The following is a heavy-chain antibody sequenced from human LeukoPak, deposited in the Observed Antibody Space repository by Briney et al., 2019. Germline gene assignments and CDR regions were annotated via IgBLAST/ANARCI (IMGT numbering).Heavy chain of an antibody. CDR2: ISSSSSYI. Sequence: GGSLRLSCAASGFTFSSYSMTWVRQAPGKGLEWVSSISSSSSYIYYADSVKGRFTIPRDNAKNSLYLQMNSLRAEDTAVYYCARVRIVGATRSYFDYWGQGTLVTVSS. J-gene: IGHJ4*02. CDR1: GFTFSSYS. CDR3: ARVRIVGATRSYFDY. V-gene: IGHV3-21*01. D-gene: IGHD1-26*01.